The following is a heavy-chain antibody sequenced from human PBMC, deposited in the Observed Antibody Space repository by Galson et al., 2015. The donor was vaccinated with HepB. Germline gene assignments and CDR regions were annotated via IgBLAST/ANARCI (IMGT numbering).Heavy chain of an antibody. CDR3: AREVIAVATADAFDI. Sequence: QLQLQESGSGLVKPSQTLSLTCTVSGGSISSDNYFWSWIRQPPGKGLEWIGYIYYTGDTYYNPSLKSRVTISVDTSKNQFSLNLSSVTAADTAVYYCAREVIAVATADAFDIWGQGTMVTVSS. CDR1: GGSISSDNYF. J-gene: IGHJ3*02. D-gene: IGHD6-13*01. V-gene: IGHV4-30-4*01. CDR2: IYYTGDT.